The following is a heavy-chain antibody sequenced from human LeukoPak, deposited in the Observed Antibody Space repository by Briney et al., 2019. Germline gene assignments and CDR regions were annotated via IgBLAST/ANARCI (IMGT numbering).Heavy chain of an antibody. D-gene: IGHD6-13*01. Sequence: GGSLRLSCAASGFTFSDSAMHWVRQASGKGLEWVGRIRGKTNNYATAYAASVQGRITISRDNSKNTVYLQMNTLQTEDAAVYYCTSASSSPDAFDIWGQGTMATVSS. V-gene: IGHV3-73*01. CDR3: TSASSSPDAFDI. CDR1: GFTFSDSA. J-gene: IGHJ3*02. CDR2: IRGKTNNYAT.